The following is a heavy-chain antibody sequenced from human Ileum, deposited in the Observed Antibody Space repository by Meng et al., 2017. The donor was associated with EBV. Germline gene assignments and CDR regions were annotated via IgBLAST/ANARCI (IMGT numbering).Heavy chain of an antibody. Sequence: QVRLLQSGAEWKKPGDSVKVSCQAAGSTFTSSSMNWVRHAPGQGLEWMGWININTGNPTYAQGFTGRFVFSLDTSVSTAYLQIESLKAEDTAVYYCARDKIAVAGITGDYWGQGTLVTVSS. CDR2: ININTGNP. J-gene: IGHJ4*02. CDR1: GSTFTSSS. CDR3: ARDKIAVAGITGDY. D-gene: IGHD6-19*01. V-gene: IGHV7-4-1*01.